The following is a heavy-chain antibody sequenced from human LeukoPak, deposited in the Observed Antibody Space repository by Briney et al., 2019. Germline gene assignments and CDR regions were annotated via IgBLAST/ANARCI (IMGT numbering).Heavy chain of an antibody. CDR3: ARPRVGIAVAGRRAFDI. J-gene: IGHJ3*02. CDR2: INPNSGGT. Sequence: ASVKVSCKASGYTFTSYSMNWGRQAPGQGLEWMGRINPNSGGTNYAQKFQGRVTMTRDTSISTAYMELSRLRSDDTAVYYCARPRVGIAVAGRRAFDIWGQGTMVTVSS. V-gene: IGHV1-2*06. D-gene: IGHD6-19*01. CDR1: GYTFTSYS.